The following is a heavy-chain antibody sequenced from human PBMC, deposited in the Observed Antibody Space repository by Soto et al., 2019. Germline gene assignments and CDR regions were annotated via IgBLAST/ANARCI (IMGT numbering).Heavy chain of an antibody. Sequence: EVQLVESGGGLVQPGGSLRLSCAASGFKFDDYAMHWVRQAPGKGLEWVSGISWQRGDINYADSVKGRFTISRDNAKNALILQNNNPSADDSALYYCLKENVPAFLHACDIGSQGTMFTV. CDR2: ISWQRGDI. CDR3: LKENVPAFLHACDI. J-gene: IGHJ3*02. V-gene: IGHV3-9*01. D-gene: IGHD2-2*01. CDR1: GFKFDDYA.